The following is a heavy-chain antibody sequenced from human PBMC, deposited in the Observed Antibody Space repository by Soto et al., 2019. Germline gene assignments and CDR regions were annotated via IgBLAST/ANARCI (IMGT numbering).Heavy chain of an antibody. V-gene: IGHV4-39*01. CDR1: GDSITSNNYY. CDR2: IYNSGST. D-gene: IGHD2-21*02. CDR3: ARLGDCGGDCYTYEYAFNI. Sequence: QVQLQESGPGLVKPSETLSLTCTVSGDSITSNNYYWGWIRQPPGKGLEWVGSIYNSGSTYYNPSLESRVTISVDTSKVQFSLRLNSVTAADTAVYYCARLGDCGGDCYTYEYAFNIWGQGTMVTVSS. J-gene: IGHJ3*02.